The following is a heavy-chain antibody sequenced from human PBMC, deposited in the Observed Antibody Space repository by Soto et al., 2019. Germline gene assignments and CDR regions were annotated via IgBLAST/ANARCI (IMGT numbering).Heavy chain of an antibody. V-gene: IGHV3-11*01. CDR2: ISSSGSTI. D-gene: IGHD2-15*01. Sequence: GGSLRLSCAASGFTFSDYYMSWIRQAPGKGLEWVSYISSSGSTIYYADSVKGRFTISRDNAKNSLYLQMNSLRAEDTAVYYCARGRYCSGGSCPPLTNYMDVWGKGTTVTVSS. CDR3: ARGRYCSGGSCPPLTNYMDV. CDR1: GFTFSDYY. J-gene: IGHJ6*03.